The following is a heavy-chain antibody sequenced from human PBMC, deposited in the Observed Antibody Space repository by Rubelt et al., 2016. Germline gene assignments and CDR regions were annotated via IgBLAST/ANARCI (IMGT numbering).Heavy chain of an antibody. Sequence: QLQLQESGPGLVKPSETLSLTCTVSGGSISSYYWSWIRQPPGKGLEWIGFIYYSGSTNYNPSLKSGVTLSVDTSKNQFSLKLSFVTAADTAVYYCARLSAGYSYYGMDVWGQGTTVTVSS. J-gene: IGHJ6*02. V-gene: IGHV4-59*08. CDR3: ARLSAGYSYYGMDV. CDR1: GGSISSYY. CDR2: IYYSGST.